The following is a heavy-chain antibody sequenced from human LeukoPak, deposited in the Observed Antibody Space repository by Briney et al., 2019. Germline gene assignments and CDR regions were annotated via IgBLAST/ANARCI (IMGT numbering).Heavy chain of an antibody. CDR3: ARDYDFWSGSYYMDV. CDR2: ISWNSGSI. D-gene: IGHD3-3*01. CDR1: GFTFDDYA. V-gene: IGHV3-9*01. Sequence: GGSLRLSCAASGFTFDDYAMHWVRQAPGKGLEWVSGISWNSGSIGYADSVKGRFTISRDNAKNSLYLQMNSLRAEDTAVYYCARDYDFWSGSYYMDVWGKGTTVTVSS. J-gene: IGHJ6*03.